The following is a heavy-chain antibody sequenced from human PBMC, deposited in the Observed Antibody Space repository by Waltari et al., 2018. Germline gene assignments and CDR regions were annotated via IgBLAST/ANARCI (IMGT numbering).Heavy chain of an antibody. CDR3: ARETFYCSSTSCYR. D-gene: IGHD2-2*02. Sequence: QVQLQESGPGLVKPSQTLSLTCTVSGGSISSGSYYWRWIRQHAGKGLEWMGDVYASGGTNYNPSLKSRVSISVDTSKNQCALKLSAVTAADTAVYYCARETFYCSSTSCYRWGQGTLVTVSS. CDR2: VYASGGT. CDR1: GGSISSGSYY. J-gene: IGHJ4*02. V-gene: IGHV4-61*09.